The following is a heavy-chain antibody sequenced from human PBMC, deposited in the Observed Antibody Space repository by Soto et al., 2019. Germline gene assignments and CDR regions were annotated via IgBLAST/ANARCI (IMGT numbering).Heavy chain of an antibody. CDR1: GFTFSTLW. V-gene: IGHV3-7*01. J-gene: IGHJ4*02. CDR3: ARLRPGQYFDY. Sequence: GGSLRLSCAASGFTFSTLWMSWVRQAPGKGLEWVASIKEDGSEKYYVDSVKGRFTISRDNAQNSLYLQMNSLRAEDTAVYYCARLRPGQYFDYWGQGTLVTVSS. CDR2: IKEDGSEK.